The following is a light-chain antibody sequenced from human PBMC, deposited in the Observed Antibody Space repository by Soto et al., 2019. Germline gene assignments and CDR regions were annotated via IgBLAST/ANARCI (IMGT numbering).Light chain of an antibody. J-gene: IGLJ3*02. CDR3: VLLCSGEWV. CDR2: RTN. V-gene: IGLV7-43*01. Sequence: QAVVTQEPSLTVSPGGTVTLTCALTTGAVTSDYNPNWFQRKPGQALRTLIYRTNNKHSWTPARFSGSLLGGKAALTLSGVQPEDEADYYCVLLCSGEWVFGGGTKLTVL. CDR1: TGAVTSDYN.